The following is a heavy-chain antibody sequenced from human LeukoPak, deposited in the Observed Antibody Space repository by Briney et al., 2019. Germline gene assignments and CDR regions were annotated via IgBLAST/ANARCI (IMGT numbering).Heavy chain of an antibody. Sequence: GGSLRLSCAASGFTFSSYSMNWVRQAPGKGLEWVSSISSSSSYIYYADSVKGRFTISRDNAKNSLYLQMNSLRAEDTAVYYCAREERTAQYYYYYYGMDVWGQGTTVTVSS. J-gene: IGHJ6*02. V-gene: IGHV3-21*01. CDR1: GFTFSSYS. CDR3: AREERTAQYYYYYYGMDV. D-gene: IGHD2-8*02. CDR2: ISSSSSYI.